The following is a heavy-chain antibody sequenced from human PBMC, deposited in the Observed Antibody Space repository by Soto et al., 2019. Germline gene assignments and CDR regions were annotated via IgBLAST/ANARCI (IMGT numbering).Heavy chain of an antibody. D-gene: IGHD1-7*01. CDR2: IIPIFGTA. J-gene: IGHJ4*02. Sequence: GASVKVSCKASGGTFSSYAISWVRQAPGQGLEWMGGIIPIFGTANYAQKFQGRVTITADESKNTLYLQMNSLRAEDTAVYYCATLNANWNYVFDYWGQGTLVTVSS. V-gene: IGHV1-69*13. CDR3: ATLNANWNYVFDY. CDR1: GGTFSSYA.